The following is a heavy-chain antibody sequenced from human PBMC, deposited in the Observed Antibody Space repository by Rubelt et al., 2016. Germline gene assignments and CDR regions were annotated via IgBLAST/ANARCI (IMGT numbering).Heavy chain of an antibody. J-gene: IGHJ4*02. CDR3: ARAASTVTTLLDLGY. Sequence: QVQLVQSGAEVKKPGASVKVSCKASGYTFTSYYMHWVRQAPGQGLEWMGIINPSGGSTSYAQKFQGRVTMPRETSTSTVYMERSSRRSEDTAVYYCARAASTVTTLLDLGYWGQGTLVTVSS. D-gene: IGHD4-17*01. V-gene: IGHV1-46*01. CDR1: GYTFTSYY. CDR2: INPSGGST.